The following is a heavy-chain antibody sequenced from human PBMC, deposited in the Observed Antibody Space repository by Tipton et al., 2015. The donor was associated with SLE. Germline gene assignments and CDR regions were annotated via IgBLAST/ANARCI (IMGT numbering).Heavy chain of an antibody. CDR1: GGSISSSSYY. Sequence: TLSLTCTVSGGSISSSSYYWGWIRQPPGKGLEWIGSIYYSGSTYYNPSLKSRVTISVDTSKNQFSLKLSSVTAADTAVYYCARLTYYYGSGSYYTHLGYYFDYWGQGTLVTVSS. D-gene: IGHD3-10*01. CDR2: IYYSGST. J-gene: IGHJ4*02. V-gene: IGHV4-39*07. CDR3: ARLTYYYGSGSYYTHLGYYFDY.